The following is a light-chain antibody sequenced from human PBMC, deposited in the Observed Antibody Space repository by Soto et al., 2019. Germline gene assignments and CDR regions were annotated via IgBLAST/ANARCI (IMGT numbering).Light chain of an antibody. V-gene: IGKV1-9*01. CDR3: QQFNDYPIT. J-gene: IGKJ5*01. CDR1: QGISSY. CDR2: AAS. Sequence: DIQLTQSPSFLSASEGDRVTITCRASQGISSYLAWYQQKPGKAPKLLMYAASTLQRGVPSRFSGSGSGTEFTLAISSLQSEDFATYYCQQFNDYPITFGQGTRLEIK.